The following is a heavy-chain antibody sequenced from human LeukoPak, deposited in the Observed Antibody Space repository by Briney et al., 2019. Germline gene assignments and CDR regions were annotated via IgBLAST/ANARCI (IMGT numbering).Heavy chain of an antibody. D-gene: IGHD6-13*01. Sequence: SETLSLTCAVYGGSFSGYYWSWTRQPPGKGLEWIGEINHSGSTNYNPSLKSRVTISVDTSKNQFSLKLSSVTAADTAVYYCARVRIAAAGTKMDYLDYWGQGTLVTVSS. J-gene: IGHJ4*02. CDR3: ARVRIAAAGTKMDYLDY. V-gene: IGHV4-34*01. CDR1: GGSFSGYY. CDR2: INHSGST.